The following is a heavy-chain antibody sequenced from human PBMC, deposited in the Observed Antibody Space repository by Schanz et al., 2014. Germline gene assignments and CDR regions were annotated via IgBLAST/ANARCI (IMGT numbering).Heavy chain of an antibody. CDR2: IFTDGRT. V-gene: IGHV3-23*03. CDR1: GFSLDIFA. CDR3: ARDGYSVVVISPTESFDI. D-gene: IGHD2-21*01. J-gene: IGHJ3*02. Sequence: EVHLLESGGGLVEPGGSLRLSCATSGFSLDIFAVSWVRQAPGKGLEWVSIIFTDGRTYYADSVKGRFTISRDNSRNTLYLQMNSLRAEDTAVYYCARDGYSVVVISPTESFDIWGQGTMVTVSP.